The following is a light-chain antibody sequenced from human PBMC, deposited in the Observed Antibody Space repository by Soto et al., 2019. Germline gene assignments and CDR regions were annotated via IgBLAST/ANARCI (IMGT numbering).Light chain of an antibody. V-gene: IGLV2-11*01. Sequence: QSVLTQPRSVSGSPGQSVTISCTGTSSDVGGYNYVSWYQQHPGKAPKLMIYDVSKRPSGVPDRFSGSNSGNTASLTISGLQAEDEADYYCCSYAGSYTHVFGPGTKVTVL. CDR3: CSYAGSYTHV. CDR1: SSDVGGYNY. CDR2: DVS. J-gene: IGLJ1*01.